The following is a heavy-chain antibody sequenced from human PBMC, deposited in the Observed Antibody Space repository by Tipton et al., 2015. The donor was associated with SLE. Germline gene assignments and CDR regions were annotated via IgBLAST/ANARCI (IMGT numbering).Heavy chain of an antibody. CDR1: GFTFTNAW. V-gene: IGHV3-15*01. D-gene: IGHD5-12*01. Sequence: SLRLSCTVSGFTFTNAWMSWVRQAPGKGLEWGGRIKSKADGGTIDYVAPVKGRFTMSRDDSKNTLYLQMNSLKTEDTAVYYCIPRGYSGYWGQGTLVTVSS. J-gene: IGHJ4*02. CDR3: IPRGYSGY. CDR2: IKSKADGGTI.